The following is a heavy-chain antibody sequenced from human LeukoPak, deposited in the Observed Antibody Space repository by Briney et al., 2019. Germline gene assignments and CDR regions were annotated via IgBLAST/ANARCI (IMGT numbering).Heavy chain of an antibody. CDR1: GYTFTAYH. D-gene: IGHD3-22*01. J-gene: IGHJ4*02. CDR2: INTNNGGT. V-gene: IGHV1-2*02. Sequence: GASVKVSCKASGYTFTAYHIHWVRQAPGQGLEWMGWINTNNGGTKYAQKFQGSVTMTRDTSISTAYMELSRLRSDDTAMYYGARDYYDSSGHRFDYWGQGTLVTVSS. CDR3: ARDYYDSSGHRFDY.